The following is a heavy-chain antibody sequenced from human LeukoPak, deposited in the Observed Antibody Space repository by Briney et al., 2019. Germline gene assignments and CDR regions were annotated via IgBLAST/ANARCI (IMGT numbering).Heavy chain of an antibody. CDR2: IYPGDSDT. CDR3: ARLGSDAAYCGGDCYGRLDY. V-gene: IGHV5-51*01. J-gene: IGHJ4*02. D-gene: IGHD2-21*02. Sequence: GESLKISCKGSGYSFTSYWIGWVRQMPGKGLEWMGIIYPGDSDTRYSPSFQGQVTISADKSISTAYLQWSSLKASDTAMYYCARLGSDAAYCGGDCYGRLDYWGQRTLVTVSS. CDR1: GYSFTSYW.